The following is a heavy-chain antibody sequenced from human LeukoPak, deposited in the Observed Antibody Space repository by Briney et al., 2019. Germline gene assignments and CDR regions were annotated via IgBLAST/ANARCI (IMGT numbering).Heavy chain of an antibody. Sequence: GASVKVSCKASVYTFTGYYMHWVRQAPGQGLEWMGWINPNSGGTNYAQKFQGRVTMTRDTSISTAYMELSRLRSDDTAVYYCASPATTVTTGAAFDIWGQGTMVTVSS. J-gene: IGHJ3*02. CDR3: ASPATTVTTGAAFDI. CDR2: INPNSGGT. V-gene: IGHV1-2*02. D-gene: IGHD4-17*01. CDR1: VYTFTGYY.